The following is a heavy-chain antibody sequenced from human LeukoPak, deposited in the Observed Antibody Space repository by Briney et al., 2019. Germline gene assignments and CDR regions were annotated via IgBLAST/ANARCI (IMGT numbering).Heavy chain of an antibody. V-gene: IGHV3-21*01. Sequence: GGSLRLSCAASGFTFSSYSMNWVRQAPGKGLEWVSSISSSSSYIYYADSVKGRFTISRDNAKNSLYLQMNSLRAEDTAVYYCARDQLVGYCSGGSCYSGLDYWGQGTLVTVSS. CDR1: GFTFSSYS. D-gene: IGHD2-15*01. J-gene: IGHJ4*02. CDR3: ARDQLVGYCSGGSCYSGLDY. CDR2: ISSSSSYI.